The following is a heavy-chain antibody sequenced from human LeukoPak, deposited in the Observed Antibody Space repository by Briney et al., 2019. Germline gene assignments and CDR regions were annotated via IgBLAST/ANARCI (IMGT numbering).Heavy chain of an antibody. CDR3: ARVGKGSGNFGY. Sequence: SETLSLTCTVSGGSISSYYWSWIRQPPGKGLEWIGYIYYSGSTNYNPSLKSRVTISVDTSKNQFSLKLSSVTAADTAVYYCARVGKGSGNFGYWGQGTLVTVSS. J-gene: IGHJ4*02. CDR1: GGSISSYY. V-gene: IGHV4-59*12. CDR2: IYYSGST. D-gene: IGHD2-15*01.